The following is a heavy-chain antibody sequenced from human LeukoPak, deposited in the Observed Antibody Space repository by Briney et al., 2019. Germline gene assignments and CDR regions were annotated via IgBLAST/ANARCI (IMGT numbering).Heavy chain of an antibody. Sequence: GGSLRLSCAASGFTFSSYWMSWVRQAPGKGLEWVANIKQDGSEKYYVDSVKGRFTISRDNAKNSLYLQMNSLRAEDTAVYYCARLYCSSTSCYYAFDIWGQGTMVTVSS. CDR1: GFTFSSYW. J-gene: IGHJ3*02. D-gene: IGHD2-2*01. CDR3: ARLYCSSTSCYYAFDI. V-gene: IGHV3-7*01. CDR2: IKQDGSEK.